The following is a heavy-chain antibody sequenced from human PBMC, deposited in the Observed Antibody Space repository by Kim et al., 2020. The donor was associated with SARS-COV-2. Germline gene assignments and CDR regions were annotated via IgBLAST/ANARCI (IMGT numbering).Heavy chain of an antibody. V-gene: IGHV3-30-3*01. CDR1: GFTFSSYA. J-gene: IGHJ4*02. D-gene: IGHD6-6*01. CDR2: ISYDGSNK. CDR3: ARDRGIAARQPRFDY. Sequence: GGSLRISCAASGFTFSSYAMHWVRQAPGKGLEWVAVISYDGSNKYYADSVKGRFTISRDNSKNTLYLQMNSLRAEDTAVYYCARDRGIAARQPRFDYWGQGTLVTVSS.